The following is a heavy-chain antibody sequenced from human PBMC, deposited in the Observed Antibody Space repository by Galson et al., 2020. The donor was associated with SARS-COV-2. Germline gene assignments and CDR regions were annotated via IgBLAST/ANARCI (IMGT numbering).Heavy chain of an antibody. Sequence: KMSGPTLVKPTQTLTLTCPFSGFSLSTSGVGVGWIRQPPGKALEWLALIYWDDDKRYSPSLKSRLTITKDTSKNQVVLTMTNMDPVDTATYYCAHRGIAVAGRPYFDYWGQGTLVTVSS. V-gene: IGHV2-5*02. D-gene: IGHD6-19*01. CDR3: AHRGIAVAGRPYFDY. J-gene: IGHJ4*02. CDR2: IYWDDDK. CDR1: GFSLSTSGVG.